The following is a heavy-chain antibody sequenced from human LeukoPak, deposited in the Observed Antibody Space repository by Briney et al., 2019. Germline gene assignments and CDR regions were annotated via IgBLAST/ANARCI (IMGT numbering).Heavy chain of an antibody. J-gene: IGHJ5*02. CDR1: GFTFDDYA. V-gene: IGHV3-9*01. CDR3: AKDISGSTSFRWFDP. Sequence: GGSLRLSCAASGFTFDDYAMHWVRHAPGKGLEWVSGISWNSGSIGYADSVKGRFTISRDNAKNSLYLQMNRLRAEDTALYYCAKDISGSTSFRWFDPWGQGTLVTVSS. CDR2: ISWNSGSI. D-gene: IGHD2-2*01.